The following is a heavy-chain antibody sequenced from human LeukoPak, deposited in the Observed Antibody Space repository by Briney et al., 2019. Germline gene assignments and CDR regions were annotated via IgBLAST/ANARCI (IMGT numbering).Heavy chain of an antibody. CDR1: GGTFSSYT. CDR2: IIPILGIA. V-gene: IGHV1-69*02. J-gene: IGHJ4*02. D-gene: IGHD3-22*01. Sequence: GASEKVSCKASGGTFSSYTISWVRQAPGQGLEWMGRIIPILGIANYAQKFQGRVTITADKSTSTAYMELSSLRSEDTAVYYCARGGRGYYYDSSGPGDYWGQGTLVTVSS. CDR3: ARGGRGYYYDSSGPGDY.